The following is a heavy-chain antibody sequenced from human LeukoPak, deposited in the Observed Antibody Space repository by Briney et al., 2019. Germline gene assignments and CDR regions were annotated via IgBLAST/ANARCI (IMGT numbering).Heavy chain of an antibody. CDR1: GFTFSSYA. CDR2: IKTDGSQT. V-gene: IGHV3-7*01. CDR3: ARDLNWETY. Sequence: GGSLRLSCAASGFTFSSYAMTWVRQAPGKGLEWVANIKTDGSQTLYADSVKGRFTISRDNAKNSLYLQMNSLRVEDTAVYYCARDLNWETYWGQGTLVSVSS. D-gene: IGHD7-27*01. J-gene: IGHJ4*02.